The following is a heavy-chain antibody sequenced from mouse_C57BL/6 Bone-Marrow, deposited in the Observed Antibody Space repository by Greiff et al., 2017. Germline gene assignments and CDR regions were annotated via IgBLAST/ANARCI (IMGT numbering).Heavy chain of an antibody. V-gene: IGHV7-1*01. CDR3: AREYDYDWYFDV. Sequence: EVKLVESGGGLVQSGRSLRLSCATSGFTFSDFYMEWVRQAPGKGLEWIAASRNKANDYTTEYSASVKGRFIVSRDTSQGNLYLQMHALRAKDTAIYYCAREYDYDWYFDVWGTGTTVTVSS. CDR2: SRNKANDYTT. D-gene: IGHD2-4*01. CDR1: GFTFSDFY. J-gene: IGHJ1*03.